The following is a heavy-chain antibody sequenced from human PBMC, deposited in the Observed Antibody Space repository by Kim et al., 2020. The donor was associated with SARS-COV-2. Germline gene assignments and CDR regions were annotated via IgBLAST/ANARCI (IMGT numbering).Heavy chain of an antibody. V-gene: IGHV3-23*01. Sequence: GGSLRLSCAASGFTFSAYTMNWVRQAPGKGLEWVSTISGNGRYIIYGDSVEGRFTICRDNSKSMLSLQMNSLRAEDTAVYYCATLNGRISRACNIWGQGTMVTVSS. CDR3: ATLNGRISRACNI. J-gene: IGHJ3*02. CDR1: GFTFSAYT. CDR2: ISGNGRYI. D-gene: IGHD1-20*01.